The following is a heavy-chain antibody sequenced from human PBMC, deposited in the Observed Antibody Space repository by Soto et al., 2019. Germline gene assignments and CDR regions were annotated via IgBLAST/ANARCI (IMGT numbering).Heavy chain of an antibody. Sequence: QVQLVQSGAEVKKPGSSVKVSCKASGGTFSSYAISWVRQAPGQGLEWMGGIIPIFGTANYAQKFQGRVTITADESTSPDYMELSSLRSEDTAVYYCASPVAGKGTGNYYYGMAVWGQGTTVTVSS. V-gene: IGHV1-69*01. D-gene: IGHD6-19*01. CDR1: GGTFSSYA. CDR2: IIPIFGTA. CDR3: ASPVAGKGTGNYYYGMAV. J-gene: IGHJ6*02.